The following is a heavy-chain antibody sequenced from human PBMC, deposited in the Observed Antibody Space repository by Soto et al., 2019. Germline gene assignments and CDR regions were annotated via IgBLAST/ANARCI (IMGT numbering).Heavy chain of an antibody. Sequence: SVKVCFKASGFAFTSSALQLVRQARGQRLEWIGWIVVGSGNTNYAQKFQERVTITRDMSTSTAYMELSSLRSEDTAVYYCAADPVGASRWGYWGQGTMVTVSS. CDR2: IVVGSGNT. CDR1: GFAFTSSA. CDR3: AADPVGASRWGY. V-gene: IGHV1-58*01. D-gene: IGHD1-26*01. J-gene: IGHJ4*02.